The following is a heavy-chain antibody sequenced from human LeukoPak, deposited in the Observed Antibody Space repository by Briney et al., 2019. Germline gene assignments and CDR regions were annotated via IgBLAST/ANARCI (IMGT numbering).Heavy chain of an antibody. CDR2: FDPEDGET. J-gene: IGHJ4*02. Sequence: ASVKVSCKVSGYTLTELSMHWVRQAPGKGLEWMGGFDPEDGETIYAQKFQGRVTMTEDTSTDTAYMELSSLRSEDTAVYYCATDVVGGIDGYSMGWGYFGYWRQGTLVTVSS. CDR3: ATDVVGGIDGYSMGWGYFGY. CDR1: GYTLTELS. D-gene: IGHD5-24*01. V-gene: IGHV1-24*01.